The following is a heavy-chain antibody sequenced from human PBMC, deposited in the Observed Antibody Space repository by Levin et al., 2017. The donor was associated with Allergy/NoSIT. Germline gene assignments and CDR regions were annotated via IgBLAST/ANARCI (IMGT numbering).Heavy chain of an antibody. D-gene: IGHD2-8*02. CDR2: INPNSGGT. CDR3: ARDKSYRDTGGAYDS. CDR1: GYSFSDYY. J-gene: IGHJ5*01. V-gene: IGHV1-2*02. Sequence: GASVKVSCKASGYSFSDYYIHWVRQAPGQGLEWMGRINPNSGGTNYAQTFQGRVTMTSDTSTCSAYMELSRLTSDDTAVYYCARDKSYRDTGGAYDSWGQGTLVTVSS.